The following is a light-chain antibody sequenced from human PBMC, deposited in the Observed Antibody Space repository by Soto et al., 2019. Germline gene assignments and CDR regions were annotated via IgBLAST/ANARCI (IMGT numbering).Light chain of an antibody. CDR3: QQYGSSGT. J-gene: IGKJ1*01. CDR1: QSVSNNY. Sequence: EIVLTQSPGTLSLSPGERATLSCRASQSVSNNYLAWYQQKPGQAPRLLIYGASNRDTGIPDRFSGSGSGTDFTLTISRLEPEDFGVYYCQQYGSSGTFGQGTKVDIK. V-gene: IGKV3-20*01. CDR2: GAS.